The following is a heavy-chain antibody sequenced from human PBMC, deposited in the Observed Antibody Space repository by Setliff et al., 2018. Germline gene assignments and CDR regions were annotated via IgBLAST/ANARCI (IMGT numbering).Heavy chain of an antibody. Sequence: ASVKVSCKASGYTFTGYSIHWVRQAPGQGLEWMGWITPNSGGTNYAQEFKGRVTMTRDTSITTVHMELRRLTSDDTAIYYCARVGVPSGYWYYLDYWGQGTQVTVSS. V-gene: IGHV1-2*02. CDR1: GYTFTGYS. D-gene: IGHD3-22*01. CDR2: ITPNSGGT. CDR3: ARVGVPSGYWYYLDY. J-gene: IGHJ4*02.